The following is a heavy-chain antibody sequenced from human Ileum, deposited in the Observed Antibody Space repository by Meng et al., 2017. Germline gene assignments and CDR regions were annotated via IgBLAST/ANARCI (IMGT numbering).Heavy chain of an antibody. CDR3: VREFTGGYFDY. CDR2: SNPGGGST. J-gene: IGHJ4*02. Sequence: QVQLVQFGAEVKKPGASVKVSCKSSEYSFSNYYLHWMRQAPGQGLEWLGVSNPGGGSTNYAQKFQGRVTMTRDTSANTVYMELGSLKSEDTAVYYCVREFTGGYFDYWGQGTLVTVSS. D-gene: IGHD3-16*01. V-gene: IGHV1-46*01. CDR1: EYSFSNYY.